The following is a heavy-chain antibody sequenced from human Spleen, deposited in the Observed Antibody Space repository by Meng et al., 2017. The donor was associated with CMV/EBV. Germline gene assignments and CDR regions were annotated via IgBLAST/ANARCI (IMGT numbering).Heavy chain of an antibody. J-gene: IGHJ6*02. CDR1: GGSITTTSYY. V-gene: IGHV4-39*07. CDR2: MFYGGNT. CDR3: ARVEVLDYYYAMDV. Sequence: SETLSLTCTVSGGSITTTSYYWSWIRQPPGKGLEWVGSMFYGGNTYYNPSLKSRVTISVDTSKNQFSLKLSSVTAADTAVFYCARVEVLDYYYAMDVWGRGTTVTVSS.